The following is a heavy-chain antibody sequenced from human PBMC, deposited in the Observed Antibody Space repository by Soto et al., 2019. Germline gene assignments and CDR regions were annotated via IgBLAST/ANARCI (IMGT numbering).Heavy chain of an antibody. CDR2: VDPSDSYT. V-gene: IGHV5-10-1*01. CDR1: GYGFTWYW. J-gene: IGHJ6*02. CDR3: ARLGSRTITMVRGVSRRYYYYGMDV. D-gene: IGHD3-10*01. Sequence: VEALNVSWKGTGYGFTWYWVSWVSQMPGKGLEWMGRVDPSDSYTNYSPSFQGHVTISADKSISTAYLQWSSLKASDTAMYYCARLGSRTITMVRGVSRRYYYYGMDVWGQGTTVTVSS.